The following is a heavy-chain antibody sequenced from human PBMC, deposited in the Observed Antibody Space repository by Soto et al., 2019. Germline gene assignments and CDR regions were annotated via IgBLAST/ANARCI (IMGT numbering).Heavy chain of an antibody. CDR1: GGTFSSYA. J-gene: IGHJ6*02. Sequence: QVQLVQSGAEVKKPGSSVKVSCKASGGTFSSYAISWVRQAPGQGLEWMGGIIPIFGTANYAQKIQGRVTNAANEATSTANLELSSMRSEDTAVYDCASSVGVVEAASLYYYYGMDVLGQGRTVTVSS. V-gene: IGHV1-69*12. CDR2: IIPIFGTA. D-gene: IGHD2-15*01. CDR3: ASSVGVVEAASLYYYYGMDV.